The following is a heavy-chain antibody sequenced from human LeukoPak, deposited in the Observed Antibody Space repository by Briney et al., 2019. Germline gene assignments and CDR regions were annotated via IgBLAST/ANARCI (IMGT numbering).Heavy chain of an antibody. CDR2: ISGSGGST. D-gene: IGHD3-16*01. V-gene: IGHV3-23*01. CDR3: AKLPYYDLAGGSYMDV. CDR1: GFTFSSYW. J-gene: IGHJ6*03. Sequence: GGSLRLSCAASGFTFSSYWMSWVRQAPGKGLEWVSTISGSGGSTHYADSVKGRFSISRDNSKSTLYMQMNSLRAEDTAVYYCAKLPYYDLAGGSYMDVWGKGTTVVVSS.